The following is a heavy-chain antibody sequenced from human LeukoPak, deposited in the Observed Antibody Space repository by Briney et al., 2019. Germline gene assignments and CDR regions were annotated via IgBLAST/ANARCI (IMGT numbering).Heavy chain of an antibody. D-gene: IGHD5-24*01. CDR3: ARETPRRGETRDGYR. CDR2: ITWDGETT. J-gene: IGHJ4*02. CDR1: GFPFDDYS. V-gene: IGHV3-43*01. Sequence: GGSLRLSCAASGFPFDDYSMHWVRHAPGKGLEWVSLITWDGETTYYADSVMGRFTISRDNPKNLLFLQINSLRVEDTAVYYCARETPRRGETRDGYRWGQGTLVIVSS.